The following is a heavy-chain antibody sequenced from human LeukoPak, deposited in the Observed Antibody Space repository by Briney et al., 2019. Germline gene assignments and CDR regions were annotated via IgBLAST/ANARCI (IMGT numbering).Heavy chain of an antibody. D-gene: IGHD1-26*01. CDR2: TYYRSKGYN. Sequence: SQTLSLTCAIAGDSVSSNSSAWNWIRQSPSRGLEWLGRTYYRSKGYNDYAVSVKSRISINPDTSKNQFSLQLNTVTPEDTAVYYCARSNIGRGDYWGQGTLVTVSS. V-gene: IGHV6-1*01. CDR3: ARSNIGRGDY. CDR1: GDSVSSNSSA. J-gene: IGHJ4*02.